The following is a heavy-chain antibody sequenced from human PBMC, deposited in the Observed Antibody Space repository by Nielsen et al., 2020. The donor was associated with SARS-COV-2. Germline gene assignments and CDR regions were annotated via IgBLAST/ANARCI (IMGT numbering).Heavy chain of an antibody. J-gene: IGHJ6*03. CDR3: ARRQVGNYYYYYMDV. D-gene: IGHD1-26*01. Sequence: SETLSLTCTVSGGSISSSSYYWGWIRQPPGKGLEWIGSIYHSGSTYYNPSLKSRVTISVDTSKNQFSLKLSSVTAADTAVYYCARRQVGNYYYYYMDVWGKGTTVTVSS. V-gene: IGHV4-39*07. CDR2: IYHSGST. CDR1: GGSISSSSYY.